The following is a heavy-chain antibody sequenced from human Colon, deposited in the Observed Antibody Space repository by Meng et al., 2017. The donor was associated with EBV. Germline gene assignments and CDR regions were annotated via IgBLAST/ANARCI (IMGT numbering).Heavy chain of an antibody. D-gene: IGHD6-13*01. CDR2: INHSGSS. CDR3: ARGRIIEAAGTVWFAALSV. J-gene: IGHJ4*02. Sequence: QVQLQQWGAXLLKPXXXLSLTCAXYGGSFSGIYWSWIRQPPGKGLEWIGEINHSGSSSYNPSLKSRVTISIDTSKNQVSLKLRSVTAADTAVYYCARGRIIEAAGTVWFAALSVWGQGTLVTVSS. CDR1: GGSFSGIY. V-gene: IGHV4-34*01.